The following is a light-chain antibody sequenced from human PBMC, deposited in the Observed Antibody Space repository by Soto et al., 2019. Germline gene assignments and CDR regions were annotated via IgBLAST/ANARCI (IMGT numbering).Light chain of an antibody. CDR1: QSISNN. CDR2: APS. J-gene: IGKJ2*01. CDR3: QQYYNWTPYT. V-gene: IGKV3-15*01. Sequence: EAVLTQFPATLSVSPGERATLSCRASQSISNNLAWYQQKPGQAPRLLIYAPSTRATVIQARFSGSGSGTEFTLTISSLQSEDFAVYYCQQYYNWTPYTFGQGSRLEIK.